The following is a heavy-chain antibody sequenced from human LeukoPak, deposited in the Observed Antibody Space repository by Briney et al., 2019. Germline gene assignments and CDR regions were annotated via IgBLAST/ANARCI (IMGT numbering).Heavy chain of an antibody. D-gene: IGHD5-24*01. CDR3: AREGDGYNSPIDY. V-gene: IGHV3-74*01. Sequence: GGSLRLSCAASGFTFSSYWMHWVRQAPGKGLVWVSRINSDGSSTNYADSVKGRFTISRDNAKNSLFLQMNSLRAEDTAVYYCAREGDGYNSPIDYWGQGTLVTVSS. J-gene: IGHJ4*02. CDR1: GFTFSSYW. CDR2: INSDGSST.